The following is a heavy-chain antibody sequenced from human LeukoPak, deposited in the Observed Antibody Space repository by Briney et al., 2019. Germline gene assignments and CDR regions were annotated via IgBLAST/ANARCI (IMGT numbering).Heavy chain of an antibody. CDR2: ISSTSGFI. D-gene: IGHD5-12*01. Sequence: GGPLRHSFAPPGFTFSSDSINWVGQPPGRGREWVSSISSTSGFISYADSVKGRFTISRDNAKSSLYLQMNSLRAEDTALYYCARVHSGYGPDYIDHWGQGTPVTVSS. CDR3: ARVHSGYGPDYIDH. V-gene: IGHV3-21*06. CDR1: GFTFSSDS. J-gene: IGHJ4*02.